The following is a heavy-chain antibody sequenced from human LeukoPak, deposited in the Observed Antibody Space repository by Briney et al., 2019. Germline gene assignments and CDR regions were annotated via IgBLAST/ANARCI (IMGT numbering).Heavy chain of an antibody. Sequence: PSETLSLTCSVSGGSINSYFWSWIRQPPGKGLEWIGYIYYSGSTNYNPSLESRVTMSVDTSKNQFSLKLSSVTASDTAVYYCARLPYSSGWYVYWGQGILVTVSS. J-gene: IGHJ4*02. CDR1: GGSINSYF. CDR2: IYYSGST. V-gene: IGHV4-59*01. CDR3: ARLPYSSGWYVY. D-gene: IGHD6-19*01.